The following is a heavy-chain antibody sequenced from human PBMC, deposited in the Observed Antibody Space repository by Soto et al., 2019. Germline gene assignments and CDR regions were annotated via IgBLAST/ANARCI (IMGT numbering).Heavy chain of an antibody. J-gene: IGHJ4*02. CDR3: ATSTGWYYFDS. D-gene: IGHD6-19*01. V-gene: IGHV5-51*01. CDR2: IYPGDSDV. CDR1: GYSFPTAW. Sequence: GESLKISCKGSGYSFPTAWIGWVRQMPGKGLEWMAIIYPGDSDVRYSPSFQGQVTISADKYISTAYLQWNSLKASDTAMYYCATSTGWYYFDSWGQGTQVTVSS.